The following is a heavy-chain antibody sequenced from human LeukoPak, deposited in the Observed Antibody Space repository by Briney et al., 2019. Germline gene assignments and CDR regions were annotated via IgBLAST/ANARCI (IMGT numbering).Heavy chain of an antibody. D-gene: IGHD3-22*01. V-gene: IGHV4-59*01. Sequence: PSETLSLTCTVSGGSISSYYWSWIRQPPEKGLEWIGYIYYSGSTNCNPSLKSRVTISVDTSRNQFSLKLSSVTAADTAVYYCARRDSSGYYPDAFDIWGQGTMVTVSS. CDR2: IYYSGST. CDR1: GGSISSYY. J-gene: IGHJ3*02. CDR3: ARRDSSGYYPDAFDI.